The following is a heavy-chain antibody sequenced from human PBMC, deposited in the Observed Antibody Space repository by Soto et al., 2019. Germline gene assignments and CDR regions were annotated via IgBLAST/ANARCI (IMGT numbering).Heavy chain of an antibody. J-gene: IGHJ4*02. D-gene: IGHD1-26*01. CDR2: IYYSGST. CDR1: GGSISSYY. Sequence: SETLSLTCTVSGGSISSYYWSWIRQPPGKGLEWIGYIYYSGSTNYNPSLKSRVTISVDTSKNQFSLKLSSVTAADTAVYYCARGSIVGATIEKELAYWRQGTLVTVSS. CDR3: ARGSIVGATIEKELAY. V-gene: IGHV4-59*01.